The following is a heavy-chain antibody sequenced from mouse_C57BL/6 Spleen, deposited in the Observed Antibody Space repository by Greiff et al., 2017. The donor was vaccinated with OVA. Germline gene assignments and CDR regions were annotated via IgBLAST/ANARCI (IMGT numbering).Heavy chain of an antibody. CDR2: ISYDGSN. CDR1: GYSITSGYY. D-gene: IGHD1-1*01. V-gene: IGHV3-6*01. CDR3: ARGGYYGSRGWFAY. J-gene: IGHJ3*01. Sequence: VQLQQSGPGLVKPSQSLSLTCSVTGYSITSGYYWNWIRQFPGNKLEWMGYISYDGSNNYNPSLKNRISITRDTSKNQFFLKLNSVTTEDTATYYCARGGYYGSRGWFAYWGQGTLVTVSA.